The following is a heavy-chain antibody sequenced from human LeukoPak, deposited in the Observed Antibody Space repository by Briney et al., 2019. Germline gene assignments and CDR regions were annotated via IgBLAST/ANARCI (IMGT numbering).Heavy chain of an antibody. CDR1: GGSISSGGYS. J-gene: IGHJ5*02. D-gene: IGHD3-10*01. CDR3: ARGITTYYYGSGSYFGWFDP. CDR2: IYHSGST. Sequence: SETLSLTCTVSGGSISSGGYSWSWIRQPPGKGLEWIGYIYHSGSTYYNPSLKSRVTISVDRSKNQFSLKLSSVTAADAAVYYCARGITTYYYGSGSYFGWFDPWGQGTLVTVSS. V-gene: IGHV4-30-2*01.